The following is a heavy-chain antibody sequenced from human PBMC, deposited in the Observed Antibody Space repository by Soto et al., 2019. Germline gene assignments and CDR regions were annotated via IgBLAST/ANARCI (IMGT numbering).Heavy chain of an antibody. Sequence: PGESLKLPCTGSGNSFTSYWIGWVRQMPGKGLEWMGIIYLGDSNTRYSPTFQGQVTISADRSISTAYLQWSSLKASDTDMYYCARHEYCSSTSCYKVDSSGQGTLVTVSS. CDR1: GNSFTSYW. J-gene: IGHJ4*02. V-gene: IGHV5-51*01. CDR3: ARHEYCSSTSCYKVDS. CDR2: IYLGDSNT. D-gene: IGHD2-2*02.